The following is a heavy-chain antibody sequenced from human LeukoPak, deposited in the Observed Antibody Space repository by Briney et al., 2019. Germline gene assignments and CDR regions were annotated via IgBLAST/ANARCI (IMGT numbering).Heavy chain of an antibody. V-gene: IGHV4-30-4*01. CDR2: FYYRGSS. CDR1: GGSISSGDYY. J-gene: IGHJ6*02. Sequence: SETLSLTCTVSGGSISSGDYYWSWIRQPPGKGLEWIGYFYYRGSSYYNPSLKSRIIMSVDTYKKQFALKLNAVTAANAAVYYCAGGRTAKVTISPEKYYYYYGVDVWGQGTTVIVS. CDR3: AGGRTAKVTISPEKYYYYYGVDV. D-gene: IGHD5-18*01.